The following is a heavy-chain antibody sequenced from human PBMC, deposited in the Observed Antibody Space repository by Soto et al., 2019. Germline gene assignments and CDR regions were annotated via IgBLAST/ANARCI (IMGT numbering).Heavy chain of an antibody. Sequence: ASVKVSCKASGGTFSSYAISWVRQAPGQGLEWMGGIIPIFGTANYAQKFQGRVTITADESTSTAYMELSSLRSEDTAVYYCARVRFRGTVTTENWFDPWGQGTLVTVSS. J-gene: IGHJ5*02. CDR3: ARVRFRGTVTTENWFDP. D-gene: IGHD4-4*01. CDR2: IIPIFGTA. V-gene: IGHV1-69*13. CDR1: GGTFSSYA.